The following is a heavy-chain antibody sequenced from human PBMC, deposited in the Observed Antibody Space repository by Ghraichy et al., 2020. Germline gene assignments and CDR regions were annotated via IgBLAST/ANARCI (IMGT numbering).Heavy chain of an antibody. CDR3: AREKAIYDEIAVAGNFDY. CDR1: GGTFSSYA. Sequence: SVKVSCKASGGTFSSYAISWVRQAPGQGLEWMGGIIPIFGTANYAQKFQGRVTITADESTSTAYMELSSLRSEDTAVYYCAREKAIYDEIAVAGNFDYWGQGTLVTVSS. J-gene: IGHJ4*02. V-gene: IGHV1-69*13. CDR2: IIPIFGTA. D-gene: IGHD6-19*01.